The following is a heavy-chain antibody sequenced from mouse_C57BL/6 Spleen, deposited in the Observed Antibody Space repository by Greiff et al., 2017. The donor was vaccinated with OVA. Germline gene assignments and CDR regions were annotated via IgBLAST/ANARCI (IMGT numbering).Heavy chain of an antibody. V-gene: IGHV7-3*01. CDR1: GFTFTDYY. J-gene: IGHJ2*01. Sequence: EVQLQESGGGLVQPGGSLSLSCAASGFTFTDYYMSWVRQPPGKALEWLGFIRNKANGYTTEYSASVKGRFTITRDNSQSILYLQMNALRAEDSATYYCARYRTGTLDYWGQGTTLTVSS. CDR3: ARYRTGTLDY. D-gene: IGHD4-1*01. CDR2: IRNKANGYTT.